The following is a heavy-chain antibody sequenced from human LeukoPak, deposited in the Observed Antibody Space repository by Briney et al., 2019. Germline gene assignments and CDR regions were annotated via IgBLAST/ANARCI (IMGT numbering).Heavy chain of an antibody. Sequence: SETLSLTCAVSGGSISSGGYSWSWIRQPPGKGLEWIGYIYHSGSTYYNPSLKSRVTISVDRSKNQFSLKLSSVTAADTAVYYCARYYDFWSGYPPFDYWGQGTLVTVSS. CDR2: IYHSGST. J-gene: IGHJ4*02. D-gene: IGHD3-3*01. CDR3: ARYYDFWSGYPPFDY. V-gene: IGHV4-30-2*01. CDR1: GGSISSGGYS.